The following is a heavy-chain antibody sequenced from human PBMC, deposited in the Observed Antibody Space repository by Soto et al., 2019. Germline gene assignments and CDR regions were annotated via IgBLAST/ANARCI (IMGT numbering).Heavy chain of an antibody. V-gene: IGHV2-5*02. D-gene: IGHD1-7*01. CDR3: AHSGLELLNSYDMDV. J-gene: IGHJ6*02. Sequence: ESGPTLVNPTQTLTLTCTFSGFSLSTGGVSVGWVRQPPGKALEWLALIYWDDDKRYSPSLRSRLTITKDTSKNQVVLTMTNMDPVDTATYYCAHSGLELLNSYDMDVWGQGTTVTVSS. CDR2: IYWDDDK. CDR1: GFSLSTGGVS.